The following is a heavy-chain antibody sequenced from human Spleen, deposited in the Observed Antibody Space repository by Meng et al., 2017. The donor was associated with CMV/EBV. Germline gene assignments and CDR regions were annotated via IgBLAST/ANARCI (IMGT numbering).Heavy chain of an antibody. D-gene: IGHD4-11*01. CDR1: GFTFRRYA. CDR2: IYSGGSAT. V-gene: IGHV3-23*03. J-gene: IGHJ5*02. CDR3: AKVSINYDWFDP. Sequence: GESLKISCAASGFTFRRYAMTWVRQAPGKGLEWVSLIYSGGSATYYADSVKGRFTISRDNSENTLYLPMNSLRAADTAIYYCAKVSINYDWFDPWGQGTLVTVSS.